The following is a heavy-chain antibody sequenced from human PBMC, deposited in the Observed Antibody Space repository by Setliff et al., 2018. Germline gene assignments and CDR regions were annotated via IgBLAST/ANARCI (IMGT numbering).Heavy chain of an antibody. Sequence: NPSETLSLTCTVSGDSINDYYWSWIRQPPGKGLEWIGYVFFTGDTDYNPSLGSRVTTSLDRSKTQFSLKLSSVTAADTAVYYCARGGVTAVWDLTDWGQGTLVTVSS. CDR1: GDSINDYY. CDR3: ARGGVTAVWDLTD. CDR2: VFFTGDT. J-gene: IGHJ4*02. V-gene: IGHV4-59*01. D-gene: IGHD2-21*02.